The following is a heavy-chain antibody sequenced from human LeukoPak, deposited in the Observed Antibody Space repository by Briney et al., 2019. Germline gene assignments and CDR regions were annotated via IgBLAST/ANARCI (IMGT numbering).Heavy chain of an antibody. J-gene: IGHJ5*02. D-gene: IGHD3-22*01. CDR1: GFTFNTYT. CDR2: IGGSGDDI. V-gene: IGHV3-21*06. CDR3: TGSRGDSSGYYIDVWFEP. Sequence: PGGSLRVSCAASGFTFNTYTMNWVRQAPGKGLEWVASIGGSGDDILYAGSVKGRFTVSRDNAENSLFLQMRSLRADDTGVYFCTGSRGDSSGYYIDVWFEPWGEGTLVTVSS.